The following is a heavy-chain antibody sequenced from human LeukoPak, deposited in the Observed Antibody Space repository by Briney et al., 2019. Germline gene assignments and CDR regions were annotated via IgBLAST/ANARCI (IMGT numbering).Heavy chain of an antibody. CDR1: GGSIRSSSYF. D-gene: IGHD3-16*01. CDR2: IYYSGST. Sequence: SETLSLTCTVSGGSIRSSSYFWGWIRQPPGKGLEWIGSIYYSGSTYYNPSLQSRVTISIDTSKNQFSLKLSSVTAADTAVYYCARSNAKGGWFDPWGQGTLVTVSS. J-gene: IGHJ5*02. CDR3: ARSNAKGGWFDP. V-gene: IGHV4-39*07.